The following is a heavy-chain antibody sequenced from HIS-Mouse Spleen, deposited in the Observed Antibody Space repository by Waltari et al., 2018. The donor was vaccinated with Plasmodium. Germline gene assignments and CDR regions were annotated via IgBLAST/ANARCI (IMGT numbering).Heavy chain of an antibody. Sequence: QVQLQQWGAGLLKPSETLSLTCAVYGGSFSGYYWSWIRQPPGKGLEWIGEINHSGSTNYNPSLKGRVTISVDTSKNQFSLKLGSVTAADTAVYYCARVIPLGIPHFDYWGQGTLVTVSS. J-gene: IGHJ4*02. D-gene: IGHD7-27*01. CDR3: ARVIPLGIPHFDY. CDR2: INHSGST. V-gene: IGHV4-34*01. CDR1: GGSFSGYY.